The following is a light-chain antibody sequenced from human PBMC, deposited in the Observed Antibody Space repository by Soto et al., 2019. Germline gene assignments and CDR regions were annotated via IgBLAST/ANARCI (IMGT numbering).Light chain of an antibody. CDR1: QSVTTF. CDR3: QQRTNWPLT. J-gene: IGKJ4*01. Sequence: EIVLTQSPVTLSLSPGERATLSCRASQSVTTFLAWYQQKPGQAPILLIYDASKGATGIPARFSGSGSGTDFTLPISSLEPEDCAVSYCQQRTNWPLTFGGGTKVEIK. CDR2: DAS. V-gene: IGKV3-11*01.